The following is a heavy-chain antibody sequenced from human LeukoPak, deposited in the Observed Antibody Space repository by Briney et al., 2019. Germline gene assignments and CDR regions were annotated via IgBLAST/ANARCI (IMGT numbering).Heavy chain of an antibody. CDR1: GGTFSSYA. V-gene: IGHV1-69*04. CDR2: IVPILGIA. J-gene: IGHJ1*01. D-gene: IGHD3-22*01. Sequence: SVKVSCKASGGTFSSYAISWVRQAPGQGLEWMGRIVPILGIANYAQKFQGRVTITADKSTSTAYMELSSLRSEDTAVYYCARGLPVPYYYDSSGYTEYFQHWGQGTLVTVSS. CDR3: ARGLPVPYYYDSSGYTEYFQH.